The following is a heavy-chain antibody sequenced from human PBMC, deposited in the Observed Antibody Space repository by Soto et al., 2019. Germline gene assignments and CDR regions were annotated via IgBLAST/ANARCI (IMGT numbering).Heavy chain of an antibody. CDR3: ARNTYYYGSGSPYYYGMDV. D-gene: IGHD3-10*01. Sequence: SVKVSCKASGGTFSSYAISWVRQAPGQGLEWMGGIIPIFGTANYAQKLQGRVTITADESTSTAYMELSSLRSEDTAVYYCARNTYYYGSGSPYYYGMDVWGQGTTVTVSS. CDR2: IIPIFGTA. V-gene: IGHV1-69*13. CDR1: GGTFSSYA. J-gene: IGHJ6*02.